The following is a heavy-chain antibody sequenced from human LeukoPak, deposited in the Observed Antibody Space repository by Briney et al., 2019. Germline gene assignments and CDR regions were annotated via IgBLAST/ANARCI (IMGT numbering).Heavy chain of an antibody. CDR2: IYYSGRT. CDR3: ARHTDDLGSFQH. D-gene: IGHD3-16*01. V-gene: IGHV4-59*08. J-gene: IGHJ1*01. CDR1: GGSISSYY. Sequence: PSETLSLTCTVSGGSISSYYWSWIRQPPGKGLEWIGYIYYSGRTKYNPSLKSRVTISVDTSKNQFSLKLSSVTAADTAVYYCARHTDDLGSFQHWGQGTLVTVSP.